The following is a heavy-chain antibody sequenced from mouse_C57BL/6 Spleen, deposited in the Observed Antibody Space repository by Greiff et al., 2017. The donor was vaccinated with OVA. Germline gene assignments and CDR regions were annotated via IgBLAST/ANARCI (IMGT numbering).Heavy chain of an antibody. CDR1: GYTFTDYN. D-gene: IGHD2-4*01. CDR3: ARGYYDSYYFDY. J-gene: IGHJ2*01. CDR2: INPNNGGT. Sequence: VHVKQSGPELVKPGASVKIPCKASGYTFTDYNMDWVKQSHGKSLEWIGDINPNNGGTIYNQKFKGKATLTVDKSSSTAYMELRSLTSEDTAVYYCARGYYDSYYFDYWGQGTTLTVSS. V-gene: IGHV1-18*01.